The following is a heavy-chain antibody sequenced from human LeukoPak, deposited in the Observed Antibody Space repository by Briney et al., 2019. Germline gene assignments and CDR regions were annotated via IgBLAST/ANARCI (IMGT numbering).Heavy chain of an antibody. J-gene: IGHJ5*02. V-gene: IGHV3-64*01. Sequence: GGSLRLSCAASGFTFSGYAMHWVRQAPGKGLEYVSAISSNGGSTYYANSVKGRFTISRDNSKNTLYLQMGSLRTEDMAVYYCARGYNWFDPWGQGSLVTVSS. CDR2: ISSNGGST. CDR1: GFTFSGYA. CDR3: ARGYNWFDP.